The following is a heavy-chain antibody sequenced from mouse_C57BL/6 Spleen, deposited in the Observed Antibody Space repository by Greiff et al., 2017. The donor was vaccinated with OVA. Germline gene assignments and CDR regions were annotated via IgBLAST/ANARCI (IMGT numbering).Heavy chain of an antibody. CDR1: GYSFTDYN. V-gene: IGHV1-39*01. D-gene: IGHD2-5*01. CDR2: INPNYGTT. Sequence: EVKLMESGPELVKPGASVKISCKASGYSFTDYNMNWVKQSNGKSLEWIGVINPNYGTTSYNQKFKGKATLTVDQSSSTAYMQLNSLTSEDSAVYYCARTDYSNYNYYFDYWGQGTTLTVSS. CDR3: ARTDYSNYNYYFDY. J-gene: IGHJ2*01.